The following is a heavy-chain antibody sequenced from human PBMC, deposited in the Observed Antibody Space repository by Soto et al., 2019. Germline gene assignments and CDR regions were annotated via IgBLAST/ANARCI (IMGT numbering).Heavy chain of an antibody. D-gene: IGHD3-3*01. CDR2: IYPGDSDT. CDR1: GWSLTRYW. CDR3: ALPFSFLPGPFDY. Sequence: PEGTLKISFKCSGWSLTRYWMVLVLQVPGKGLQWMGIIYPGDSDTRYSPSFQGQVTISADKSISTAYLQWRSLKASDTATYYCALPFSFLPGPFDYWGQGNLV. V-gene: IGHV5-51*01. J-gene: IGHJ4*02.